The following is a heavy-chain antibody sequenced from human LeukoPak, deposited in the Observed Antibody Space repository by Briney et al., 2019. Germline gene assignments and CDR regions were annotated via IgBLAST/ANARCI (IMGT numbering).Heavy chain of an antibody. D-gene: IGHD6-13*01. V-gene: IGHV1-18*01. CDR1: GYTFTSYG. CDR2: ISARNT. J-gene: IGHJ4*02. CDR3: ARALAAAALYYFDY. Sequence: ASVKVSCKASGYTFTSYGISWVRQAPGQGLEWMGWISARNTNSAQKLQGRVTMTTDTSTSTAYMELRSLRSDDTAVYYCARALAAAALYYFDYWGQGTLVTVSS.